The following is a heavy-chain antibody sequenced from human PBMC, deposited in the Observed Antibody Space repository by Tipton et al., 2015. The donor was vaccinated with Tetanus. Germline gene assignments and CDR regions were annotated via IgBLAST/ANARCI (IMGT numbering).Heavy chain of an antibody. D-gene: IGHD2-2*01. CDR3: ASGYRSCSTTRCRGFYFDY. J-gene: IGHJ4*01. CDR2: FYNSGST. Sequence: TLSLTCSVSGASISSAEHYWNWIRQHPGKGLEVIGYFYNSGSTYHNPSLKSRVTISVDTSKNHFSLKLRSVTAADTAMYYCASGYRSCSTTRCRGFYFDYWGQGIPVIVSS. CDR1: GASISSAEHY. V-gene: IGHV4-31*03.